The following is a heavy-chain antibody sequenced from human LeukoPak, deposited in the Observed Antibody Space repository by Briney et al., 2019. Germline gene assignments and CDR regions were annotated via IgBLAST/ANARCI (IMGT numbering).Heavy chain of an antibody. CDR1: GGSMSSYY. CDR3: ARGLSGYYGMDV. Sequence: SETLSLTCAVSGGSMSSYYWSWIRQFAGKGLEWIGRISTSGSTSYNPSLKSRVTMSVDTSKNQFSLILTSVTAADTAVYYCARGLSGYYGMDVWGQGTTVTVSS. V-gene: IGHV4-4*07. J-gene: IGHJ6*02. D-gene: IGHD3-10*01. CDR2: ISTSGST.